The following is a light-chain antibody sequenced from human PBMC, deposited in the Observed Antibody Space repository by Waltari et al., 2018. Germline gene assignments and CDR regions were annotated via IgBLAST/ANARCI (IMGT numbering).Light chain of an antibody. CDR2: KDT. V-gene: IGLV3-25*03. CDR1: ALPKQF. Sequence: SYELTQPPSVSVSPGQTATITCSGDALPKQFAHWYHQKPGQAPVVVIYKDTERPSGIPERFSGSSSGTTVTLTIQGVQAEDEADYYCQSADSSGTWVFGGGTKLTVL. CDR3: QSADSSGTWV. J-gene: IGLJ3*02.